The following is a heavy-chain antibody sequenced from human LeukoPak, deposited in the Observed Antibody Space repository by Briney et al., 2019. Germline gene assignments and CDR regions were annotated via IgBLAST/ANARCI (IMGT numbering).Heavy chain of an antibody. CDR3: ARDDGMVGDY. CDR1: RGSISSSNYY. CDR2: IYYSGNT. D-gene: IGHD2-15*01. J-gene: IGHJ4*02. Sequence: PSETLSLTCTVSRGSISSSNYYWGWIRQSPGKGLDWIGSIYYSGNTYYNPSLKSRVTISLDTSKNQFSLKLSSATAADTAVYYCARDDGMVGDYWGQGTLVTVSS. V-gene: IGHV4-39*07.